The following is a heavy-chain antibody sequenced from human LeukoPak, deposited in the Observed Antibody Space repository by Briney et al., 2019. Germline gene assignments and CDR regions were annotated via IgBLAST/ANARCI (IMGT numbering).Heavy chain of an antibody. J-gene: IGHJ4*02. D-gene: IGHD6-19*01. V-gene: IGHV3-23*01. Sequence: GGSLRLSCAASGFSFNNYAMSWVRQAPGKGLEWVSAISGSGGSTYYADSVKGRFTISRDNSKNTLYLQMNSLRAEDTAVYYCAKAARGIAVAGTIFDYWGQGTLVTVSS. CDR1: GFSFNNYA. CDR3: AKAARGIAVAGTIFDY. CDR2: ISGSGGST.